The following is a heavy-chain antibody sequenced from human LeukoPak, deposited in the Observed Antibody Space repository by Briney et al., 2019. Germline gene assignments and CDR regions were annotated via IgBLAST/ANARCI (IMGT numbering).Heavy chain of an antibody. J-gene: IGHJ5*02. CDR2: ISSSGSTI. CDR3: ARDQCSGWHVGAENWFDP. Sequence: PGVSLRLSCAASGFTFSDYYMSWIRQAPGKGLEWVSYISSSGSTIYYADSVKGRFTISRDNAKNSLYLQMNSLRAEDTAVYYCARDQCSGWHVGAENWFDPWGQGTLVTVSS. CDR1: GFTFSDYY. V-gene: IGHV3-11*01. D-gene: IGHD6-19*01.